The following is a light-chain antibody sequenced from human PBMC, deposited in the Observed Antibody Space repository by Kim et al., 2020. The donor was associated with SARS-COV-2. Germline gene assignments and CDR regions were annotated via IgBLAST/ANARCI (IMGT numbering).Light chain of an antibody. V-gene: IGLV3-19*01. CDR1: SLRSYY. CDR2: GKN. Sequence: VALGQTVRITCQGDSLRSYYASWYQQKPGQAPVLVIYGKNNRPSGIPDRFSGSSLGNTASLTITGAQAEDEADYYCNSRDSSRNLVFGGGTQLTVL. J-gene: IGLJ2*01. CDR3: NSRDSSRNLV.